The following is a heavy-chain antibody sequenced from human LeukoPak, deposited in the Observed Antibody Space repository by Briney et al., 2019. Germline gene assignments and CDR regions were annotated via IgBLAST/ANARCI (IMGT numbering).Heavy chain of an antibody. D-gene: IGHD2/OR15-2a*01. CDR2: IYSSGST. V-gene: IGHV4-59*01. CDR1: GGSISSYY. Sequence: SETLSLTCTVAGGSISSYYWSWIRQPPGKGLEWIGYIYSSGSTNYNPSLNSRVTISVDTSKNQFSLKLSSVTAADTAVYYCAREPPGNSGQIDYWGQGTLVTVSS. CDR3: AREPPGNSGQIDY. J-gene: IGHJ4*02.